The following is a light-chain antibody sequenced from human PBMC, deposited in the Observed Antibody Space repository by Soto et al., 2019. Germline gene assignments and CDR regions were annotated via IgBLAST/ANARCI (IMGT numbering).Light chain of an antibody. CDR1: QGISSY. Sequence: DIQLTQSPSFLSASVGHRVTITCRASQGISSYLAWYQQKPGKAPELLIYGASTLQTGVQSRFGGSGSGTEFTRSISSLQPEDFATYYCQQHITYPLTVGGGTKVEIK. CDR3: QQHITYPLT. J-gene: IGKJ4*01. CDR2: GAS. V-gene: IGKV1-9*01.